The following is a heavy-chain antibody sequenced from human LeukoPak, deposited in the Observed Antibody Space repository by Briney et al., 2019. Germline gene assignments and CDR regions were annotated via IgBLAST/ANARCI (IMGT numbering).Heavy chain of an antibody. V-gene: IGHV3-30*18. CDR2: ISYDGSNE. J-gene: IGHJ4*02. D-gene: IGHD2-21*01. CDR1: GFTFNTYG. Sequence: GGSLRLSCAASGFTFNTYGMHWVRQAPGMGLEWVAVISYDGSNEYYADSVKGRFTISRDNSKNTLYLQMSSLRAEDTAVYYCAKEFNRGLPDYWGQGTLVTVPS. CDR3: AKEFNRGLPDY.